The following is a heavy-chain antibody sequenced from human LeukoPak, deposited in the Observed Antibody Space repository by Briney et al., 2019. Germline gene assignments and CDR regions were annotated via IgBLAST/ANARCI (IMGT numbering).Heavy chain of an antibody. D-gene: IGHD3-16*01. V-gene: IGHV3-30*02. Sequence: PGGSLRLSXAASGFTFSSYGMHWVRQAPGKGLEWVAFIRYDGSNKYYADSVKGRFTISRDNSKNTLYVQMNSLRAEDTAVYYCAKEDYDYVWGSLSAFDYWGQGTLVTVSS. CDR3: AKEDYDYVWGSLSAFDY. CDR1: GFTFSSYG. J-gene: IGHJ4*02. CDR2: IRYDGSNK.